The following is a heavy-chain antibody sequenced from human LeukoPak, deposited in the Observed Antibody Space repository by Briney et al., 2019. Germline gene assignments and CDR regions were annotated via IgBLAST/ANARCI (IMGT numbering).Heavy chain of an antibody. V-gene: IGHV4-34*01. Sequence: SETLSLTCAVYGGSFSGYYWSWIRQPPKKGLEWIGEINHSGSTNYNPSLKSRVTISVDTSEKQFSLKVRSVSAADAAVYYCARGHVGSYAYFYYYGMDVWGQGTTVTVSS. CDR2: INHSGST. J-gene: IGHJ6*02. CDR1: GGSFSGYY. D-gene: IGHD3-16*01. CDR3: ARGHVGSYAYFYYYGMDV.